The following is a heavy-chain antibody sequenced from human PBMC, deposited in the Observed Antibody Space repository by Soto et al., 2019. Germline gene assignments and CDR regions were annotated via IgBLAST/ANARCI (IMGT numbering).Heavy chain of an antibody. J-gene: IGHJ4*02. D-gene: IGHD3-22*01. Sequence: EVQLVESGGGLIQPGGSLRLSCAASGFTVSSNYMSWVRQAPGKGLEWVSVIYSGGSTYYADSVKGRFTISRDNSKNTLYRQMNSLRAEDTAVYYCARDLAYYDSSLRLVPHWGQGTLVTVSS. CDR2: IYSGGST. CDR3: ARDLAYYDSSLRLVPH. V-gene: IGHV3-53*01. CDR1: GFTVSSNY.